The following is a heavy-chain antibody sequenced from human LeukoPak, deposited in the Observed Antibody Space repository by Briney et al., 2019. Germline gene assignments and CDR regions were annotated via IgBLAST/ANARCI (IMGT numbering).Heavy chain of an antibody. D-gene: IGHD2-2*01. V-gene: IGHV1-18*01. CDR3: ARDLFDIVVVPADPGGFDP. CDR1: GYTFTSYG. CDR2: ISAYNGNT. Sequence: ALVKVSCKASGYTFTSYGISWVRQAPGQGLEWMGWISAYNGNTNYAQKLQGRVTMTTDTSTSTAYMELRSLRSDDTAVYYCARDLFDIVVVPADPGGFDPWGQGTLVTVSS. J-gene: IGHJ5*02.